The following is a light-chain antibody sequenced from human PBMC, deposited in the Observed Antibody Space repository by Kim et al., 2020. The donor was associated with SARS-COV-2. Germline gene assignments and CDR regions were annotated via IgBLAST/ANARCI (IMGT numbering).Light chain of an antibody. CDR2: QDS. CDR1: KLGDKY. V-gene: IGLV3-1*01. CDR3: QAWDSSSYV. J-gene: IGLJ1*01. Sequence: VSPGQTASITCSGDKLGDKYACWYQQKPGQSPVLVIYQDSKRPSGIPERFSGSNSGNTATLTISGTQAMDEADYYCQAWDSSSYVFGTGTKVTV.